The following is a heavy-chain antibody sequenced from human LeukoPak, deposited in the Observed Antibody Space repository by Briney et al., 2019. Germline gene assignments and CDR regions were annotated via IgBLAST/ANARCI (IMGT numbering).Heavy chain of an antibody. CDR1: GFVFSRDN. Sequence: GGSLRLSCIASGFVFSRDNMNWVRQAPGKGLEWVAHISETIYYADSVQGRFTISRDNAKNSLYLQMSYLRVDDTAMYYCVREVGRPKTFYFDSWGRGTPVTVSS. J-gene: IGHJ4*02. D-gene: IGHD3-16*01. V-gene: IGHV3-48*04. CDR3: VREVGRPKTFYFDS. CDR2: ISETI.